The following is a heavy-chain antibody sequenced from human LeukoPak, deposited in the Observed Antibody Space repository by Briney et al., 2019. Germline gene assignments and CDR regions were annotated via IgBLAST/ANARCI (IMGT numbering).Heavy chain of an antibody. J-gene: IGHJ3*02. Sequence: PGRSLRLSCAASGFTFDDHAMHWVRQVPGKGLEGVSGISWNSGEIGYADSVKGRFTISRDNAKNSLYLQMNRLRAEDTALYFCAKDSVYGDLREFAFDIWGQGTMVTVSS. CDR3: AKDSVYGDLREFAFDI. V-gene: IGHV3-9*01. CDR2: ISWNSGEI. CDR1: GFTFDDHA. D-gene: IGHD4-17*01.